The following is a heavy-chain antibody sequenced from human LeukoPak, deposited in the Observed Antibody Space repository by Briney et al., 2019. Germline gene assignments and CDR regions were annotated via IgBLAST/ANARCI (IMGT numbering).Heavy chain of an antibody. CDR3: AKYYDILTGYLYPDY. CDR2: ISGSGGST. J-gene: IGHJ4*02. D-gene: IGHD3-9*01. Sequence: GGSLRLSCAASGFTFSSYAMSRLRQAPGKGLEWVSAISGSGGSTYYADSVKGRFTISRDNSKNTLYLQMNSLRAEDTAVYYCAKYYDILTGYLYPDYWGQGTLVTVSS. CDR1: GFTFSSYA. V-gene: IGHV3-23*01.